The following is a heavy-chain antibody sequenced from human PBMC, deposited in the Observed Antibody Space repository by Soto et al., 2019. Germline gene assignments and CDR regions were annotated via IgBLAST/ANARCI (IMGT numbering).Heavy chain of an antibody. J-gene: IGHJ4*02. CDR1: GGTFSSYA. V-gene: IGHV1-69*13. CDR3: ARLMTIFGVVPRQGDDY. D-gene: IGHD3-3*01. CDR2: IIPIFGTA. Sequence: SVKVSCKASGGTFSSYAISWVRQAPGQGLEWMGGIIPIFGTANYAQKFQGRVTITADESTSTAYMELSSLRSEDTAVYYCARLMTIFGVVPRQGDDYWGQGTLVTVSS.